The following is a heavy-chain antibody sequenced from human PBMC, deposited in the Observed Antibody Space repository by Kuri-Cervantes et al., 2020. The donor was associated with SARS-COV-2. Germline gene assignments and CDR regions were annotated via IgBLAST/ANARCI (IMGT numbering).Heavy chain of an antibody. D-gene: IGHD3-10*01. CDR1: GYTFTGYY. CDR2: INPNSGGT. CDR3: ARLSPIGMVRGVAFDP. V-gene: IGHV1-2*02. J-gene: IGHJ5*02. Sequence: ASVKVSCKASGYTFTGYYMHWVRQAPGQGLEWMGWINPNSGGTNYAQKFQGRVTMTRDTSISTAYMELSRLRSDDTAVYYCARLSPIGMVRGVAFDPWGQGTLVTVSS.